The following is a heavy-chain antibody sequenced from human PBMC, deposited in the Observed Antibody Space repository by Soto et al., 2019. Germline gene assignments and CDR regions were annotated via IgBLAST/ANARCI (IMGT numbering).Heavy chain of an antibody. CDR1: GFSFGTFA. J-gene: IGHJ4*02. V-gene: IGHV3-23*01. CDR2: IFGGGDST. D-gene: IGHD3-10*01. CDR3: AKLEHNSGGILDY. Sequence: EVQLLESGGGLVQPGESLRLSCAASGFSFGTFAMSWVRQAPEKGLEWVSTIFGGGDSTYYAASVKDRFTITRDNSKSKLFLQMNSLKAEDTAVYYCAKLEHNSGGILDYWGQGTLVTVS.